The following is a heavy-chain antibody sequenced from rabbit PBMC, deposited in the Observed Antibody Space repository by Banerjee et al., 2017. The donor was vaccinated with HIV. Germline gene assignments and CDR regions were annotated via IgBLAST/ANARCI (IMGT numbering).Heavy chain of an antibody. D-gene: IGHD4-1*01. CDR3: VRDLAGVIGWNFGL. CDR1: GFSFSNKYV. V-gene: IGHV1S45*01. Sequence: QEQLEESGGDLVKPEGSLTLTCTASGFSFSNKYVMCWVRQAPGKGLEWIACINTSSGNTVYANWAKGRFTISKTSSTTVTLQMTSLTAADTATYFCVRDLAGVIGWNFGLWGQGTLVTVS. CDR2: INTSSGNT. J-gene: IGHJ3*01.